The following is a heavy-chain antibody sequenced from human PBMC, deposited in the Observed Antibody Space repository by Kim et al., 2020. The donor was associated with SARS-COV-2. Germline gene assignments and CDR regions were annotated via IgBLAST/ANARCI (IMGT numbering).Heavy chain of an antibody. CDR3: AKDPTPYYYGSGSFHDY. CDR2: ISSSSTYI. V-gene: IGHV3-21*01. Sequence: GGSLRLSCAASGFTFSSYNMNWVRQAPGKGLEWVSSISSSSTYIYYADSVKGRFTISRDNAKNSLYLQMNSLRAEDTAVYYCAKDPTPYYYGSGSFHDYWGQGTLVTVSS. J-gene: IGHJ4*02. CDR1: GFTFSSYN. D-gene: IGHD3-10*01.